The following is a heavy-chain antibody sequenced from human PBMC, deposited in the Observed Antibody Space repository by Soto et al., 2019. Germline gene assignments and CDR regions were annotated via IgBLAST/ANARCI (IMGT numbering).Heavy chain of an antibody. D-gene: IGHD5-18*01. Sequence: SVKVSCKASGGTFSNYALSWVRQAPGQGLEWMGGIIPIFGTSNYAQKFQGRVTITADESTNTAYMELSSLRSEDTAVYYCARARGYSYGDQYFDYWGRGTLVTVSS. CDR2: IIPIFGTS. CDR1: GGTFSNYA. J-gene: IGHJ4*02. V-gene: IGHV1-69*13. CDR3: ARARGYSYGDQYFDY.